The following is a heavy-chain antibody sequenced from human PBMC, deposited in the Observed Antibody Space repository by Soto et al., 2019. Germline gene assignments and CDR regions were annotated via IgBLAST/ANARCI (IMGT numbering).Heavy chain of an antibody. J-gene: IGHJ4*02. CDR3: AHDSSTSSCDY. CDR1: GFSLSTSGMG. CDR2: IYWDDDK. D-gene: IGHD6-6*01. V-gene: IGHV2-5*02. Sequence: QITLKESGPTLVKPTQTFTLACTFSGFSLSTSGMGVGWIRQPPGKALEWLALIYWDDDKRYSPSVKSRLTLSKDTSTNVFILTMTNLFPVDTATYYSAHDSSTSSCDYWGQGTLVTVSS.